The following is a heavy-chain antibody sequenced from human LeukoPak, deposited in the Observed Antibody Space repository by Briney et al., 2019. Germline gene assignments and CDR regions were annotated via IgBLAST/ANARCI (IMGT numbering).Heavy chain of an antibody. CDR2: FDPEDGET. CDR1: GYTLTELS. J-gene: IGHJ4*02. V-gene: IGHV1-24*01. D-gene: IGHD3-22*01. Sequence: ASVKASCKVSGYTLTELSMHWVRQAPGKGLEWMGGFDPEDGETIYAQKFQGRVTMTEDTSTDTAYMELSSLRSEDTAVYYCATAFYDSSGRFDYWGQGTLVTVSS. CDR3: ATAFYDSSGRFDY.